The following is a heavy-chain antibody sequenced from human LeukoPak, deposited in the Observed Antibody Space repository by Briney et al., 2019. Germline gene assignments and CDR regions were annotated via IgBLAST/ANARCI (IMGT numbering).Heavy chain of an antibody. V-gene: IGHV3-23*01. CDR3: AKLLSAVPAANVDY. D-gene: IGHD2-2*01. CDR2: ISGSGGST. Sequence: PGGSLRLSCAASGFTFSSYAMSWVRQAPGKGLEWVSAISGSGGSTYYADSVKGRFTISRDNSKNTLYLQMNSLRAEDTAVYYCAKLLSAVPAANVDYWGQGTLVTVSS. CDR1: GFTFSSYA. J-gene: IGHJ4*02.